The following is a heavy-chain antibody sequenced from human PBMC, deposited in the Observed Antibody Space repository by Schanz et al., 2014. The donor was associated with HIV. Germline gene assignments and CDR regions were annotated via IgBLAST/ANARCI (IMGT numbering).Heavy chain of an antibody. CDR2: INPNSGAT. V-gene: IGHV1-2*02. CDR3: ARGASVAARGWFDP. CDR1: GYTFTGHY. J-gene: IGHJ5*02. Sequence: QVQLVQSGAEVKKPGASVKVSCKTSGYTFTGHYMHWIRQAPGQGLEWMGWINPNSGATQYAQKFQDRVTMTREKSLSTVYMGLTSLTPDDTAVYFCARGASVAARGWFDPWGQGTLIIVSS. D-gene: IGHD3-10*01.